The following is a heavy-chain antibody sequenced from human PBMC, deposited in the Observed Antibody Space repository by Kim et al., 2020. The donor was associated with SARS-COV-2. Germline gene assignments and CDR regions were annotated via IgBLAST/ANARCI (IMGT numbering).Heavy chain of an antibody. CDR2: ISAYNGNT. CDR3: ARDATAGAKVLRYFDWLSPTYCMDV. J-gene: IGHJ6*02. Sequence: ASVKVSCKASGYTFTSYGISWVRQAPGQGLEWMGWISAYNGNTNYAQKLQGRVTMTTDTSTSTAYMELRSLRSDDTAVYYCARDATAGAKVLRYFDWLSPTYCMDVWGQGTTVTVSS. D-gene: IGHD3-9*01. V-gene: IGHV1-18*01. CDR1: GYTFTSYG.